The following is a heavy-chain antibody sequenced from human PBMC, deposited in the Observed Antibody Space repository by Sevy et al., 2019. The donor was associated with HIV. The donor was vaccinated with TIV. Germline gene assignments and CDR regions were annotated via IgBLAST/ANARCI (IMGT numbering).Heavy chain of an antibody. CDR1: GFTFSDYS. V-gene: IGHV3-21*01. J-gene: IGHJ3*02. CDR3: ARATGTEALDAFDI. Sequence: GGSLRLSCAASGFTFSDYSVTWVRQAPGRGRGWVSSIGGSSFYIYYADSVKGRFTISRDNAKNSLYLQMISLRADDTAVYYCARATGTEALDAFDIWGQGTLVTVSS. D-gene: IGHD1-1*01. CDR2: IGGSSFYI.